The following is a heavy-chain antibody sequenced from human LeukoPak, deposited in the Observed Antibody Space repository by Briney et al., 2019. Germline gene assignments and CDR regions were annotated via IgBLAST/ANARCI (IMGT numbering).Heavy chain of an antibody. J-gene: IGHJ4*02. Sequence: SETLSLTCTVSGGSISSGDYYWSWIRQPPGKGLEWIGYIYYSGSTYYNPSLKSRVTISVDTSKNQFSLKLSSVTAADTAVYYCARGGGDYGDYAPPYYFDYWGQGTLVTVSS. V-gene: IGHV4-30-4*01. CDR3: ARGGGDYGDYAPPYYFDY. CDR1: GGSISSGDYY. D-gene: IGHD4-17*01. CDR2: IYYSGST.